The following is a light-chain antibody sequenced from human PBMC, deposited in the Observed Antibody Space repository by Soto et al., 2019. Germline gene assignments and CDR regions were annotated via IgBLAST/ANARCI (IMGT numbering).Light chain of an antibody. CDR2: SAS. J-gene: IGKJ4*01. V-gene: IGKV3-15*01. CDR1: QSVSRN. Sequence: ETVMTQTPAALSVSPEEKITLSCRASQSVSRNLAWYQQRAGQTPRLVTYSASTRAAGIPVRFGASGSGTEFTRTISSLQSEVFAVYYCQQYHYWRLTFGGGTKVEIK. CDR3: QQYHYWRLT.